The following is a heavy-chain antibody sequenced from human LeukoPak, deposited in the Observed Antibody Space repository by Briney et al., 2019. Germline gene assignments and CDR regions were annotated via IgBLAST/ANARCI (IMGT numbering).Heavy chain of an antibody. CDR2: SGNT. V-gene: IGHV4-59*01. CDR1: GGSISSYY. CDR3: ARESSGWYYFDY. Sequence: SETLSLTCTVSGGSISSYYWSWIRQPPGKGLEWIGYSGNTNHNPSLKSRVTISVDTSKNQFSLKLSSVTAADTAVYYCARESSGWYYFDYWGQGTLVSASS. D-gene: IGHD6-19*01. J-gene: IGHJ4*02.